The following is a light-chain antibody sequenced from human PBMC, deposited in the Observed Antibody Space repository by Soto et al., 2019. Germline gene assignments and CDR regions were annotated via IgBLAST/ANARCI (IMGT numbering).Light chain of an antibody. CDR2: DVS. CDR1: SSDVGGYNY. Sequence: QSALTQPASVSGSPGQSITISCTGTSSDVGGYNYVSWYQQHPGKAPKLMIYDVSNRPSGVSNRFSGSKSGNTASLTISGRQAEDEADYYCSSYTSSSTQVFVTGTKVTVL. CDR3: SSYTSSSTQV. J-gene: IGLJ1*01. V-gene: IGLV2-14*01.